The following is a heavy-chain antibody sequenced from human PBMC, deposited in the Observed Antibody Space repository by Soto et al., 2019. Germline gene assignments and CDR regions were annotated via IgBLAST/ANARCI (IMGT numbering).Heavy chain of an antibody. CDR3: AKEGGYNSPDY. V-gene: IGHV3-30*18. J-gene: IGHJ4*02. CDR1: GFTFSSYG. Sequence: GGSLRLSCAASGFTFSSYGMHWVRQAPGKGLEWVAVISYDGSNKYYADSVKGRFTISRDNSKNTLYLQMNSLRAEDTAVYYCAKEGGYNSPDYWGQGTLVTVSS. D-gene: IGHD5-12*01. CDR2: ISYDGSNK.